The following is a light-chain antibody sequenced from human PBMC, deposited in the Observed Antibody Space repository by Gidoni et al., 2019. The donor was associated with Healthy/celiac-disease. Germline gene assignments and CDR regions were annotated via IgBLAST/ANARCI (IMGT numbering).Light chain of an antibody. V-gene: IGKV1-5*03. J-gene: IGKJ2*01. CDR2: KAS. CDR1: QSISSW. Sequence: DIHMTQSPSTLSASVGDRVTITCRASQSISSWLAWYQQKPGKAPTLLIYKASSLESGVPSRFSGSGSGTEFTLTISSLQPDDFATYYCQQYNSYSPYTFGQGTKLEIK. CDR3: QQYNSYSPYT.